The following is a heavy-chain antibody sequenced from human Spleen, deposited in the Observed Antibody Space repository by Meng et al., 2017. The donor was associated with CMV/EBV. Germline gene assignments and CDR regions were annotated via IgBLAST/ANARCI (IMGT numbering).Heavy chain of an antibody. D-gene: IGHD7-27*01. V-gene: IGHV1-2*02. Sequence: ASVKVSCKASRCTFPKSDVKSVRQAPGQGLEWMGWIHPHRGDTNYAQQFQGRVTLTRDTSINTGYMELTRLTSDDTAVYYCARDNNWGPDYWGQGTLVTVSS. CDR2: IHPHRGDT. J-gene: IGHJ4*02. CDR1: RCTFPKSD. CDR3: ARDNNWGPDY.